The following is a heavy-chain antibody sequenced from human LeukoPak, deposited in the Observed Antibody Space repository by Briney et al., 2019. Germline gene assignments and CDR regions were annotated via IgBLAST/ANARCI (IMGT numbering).Heavy chain of an antibody. J-gene: IGHJ3*02. D-gene: IGHD1-26*01. Sequence: SETLSLTCAVYGGSFSGYYWNWIRQPPGKGREWIGEINHSGSTNYISSLKSRVTISIDTSKNQFSLKMSPVTAADTAVYYCARGLMGAGSSGAFDIWGQGTLVTVSS. CDR3: ARGLMGAGSSGAFDI. CDR2: INHSGST. CDR1: GGSFSGYY. V-gene: IGHV4-34*01.